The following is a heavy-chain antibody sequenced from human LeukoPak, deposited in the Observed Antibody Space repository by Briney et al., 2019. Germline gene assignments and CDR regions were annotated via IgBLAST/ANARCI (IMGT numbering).Heavy chain of an antibody. CDR1: GFTFSSYA. CDR3: ATRKVVGAIGGTYYFDY. V-gene: IGHV3-23*01. D-gene: IGHD2-15*01. CDR2: ISGSGAST. J-gene: IGHJ4*02. Sequence: GGSLRLSCAASGFTFSSYATSWVRQAPGKGLEWVSGISGSGASTYYADSVKGRFTISRDNSKNTLYLQMNSLRAEDTAVYYCATRKVVGAIGGTYYFDYWGQGTLVTVSS.